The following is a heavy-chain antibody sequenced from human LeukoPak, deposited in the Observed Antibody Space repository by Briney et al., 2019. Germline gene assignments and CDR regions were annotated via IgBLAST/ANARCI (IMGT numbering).Heavy chain of an antibody. CDR1: GFSISSAYY. CDR2: IHHSGST. D-gene: IGHD2-15*01. V-gene: IGHV4-38-2*02. J-gene: IGHJ4*02. CDR3: ARVTLLPTHIDY. Sequence: ASETLSLTCTVSGFSISSAYYWGWIRQPPGKGLECIGIIHHSGSTFYNPSLNNRLTISIDTSKTQFSLKLTSVTAADTAVYYCARVTLLPTHIDYWGQGTLVTVSS.